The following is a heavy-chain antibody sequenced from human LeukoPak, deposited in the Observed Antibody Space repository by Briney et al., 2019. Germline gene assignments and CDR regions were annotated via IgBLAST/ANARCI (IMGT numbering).Heavy chain of an antibody. D-gene: IGHD3-9*01. CDR3: AKGPDFDWLAFYS. J-gene: IGHJ4*02. CDR1: GFTFSTYA. CDR2: ISKDGSNK. Sequence: GGSLRLSCADSGFTFSTYAMHWVRQAPGKGLEWLAVISKDGSNKYYGDSVKGRFTMCRDSSETTLYLQMNSLRAEDTAVYYCAKGPDFDWLAFYSWGQGTLVIVSS. V-gene: IGHV3-30*18.